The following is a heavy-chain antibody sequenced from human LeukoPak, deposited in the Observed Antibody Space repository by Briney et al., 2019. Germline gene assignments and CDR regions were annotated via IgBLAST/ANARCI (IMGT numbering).Heavy chain of an antibody. CDR3: ARLFVYGSGAEAFDY. V-gene: IGHV3-9*01. J-gene: IGHJ4*02. D-gene: IGHD3-10*01. Sequence: GGSLRLSCAASGFTFDDYAMHWVRHAPGKGLEWVSGISWNSGSIGYADSVKGRFTISRDNAKNSLYLQMNSLRAEDTAVYYCARLFVYGSGAEAFDYWGQGALVTVSS. CDR2: ISWNSGSI. CDR1: GFTFDDYA.